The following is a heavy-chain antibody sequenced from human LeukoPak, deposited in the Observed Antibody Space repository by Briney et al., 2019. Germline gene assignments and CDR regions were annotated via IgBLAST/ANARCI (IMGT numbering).Heavy chain of an antibody. V-gene: IGHV3-30*03. CDR1: GFTFSSYG. D-gene: IGHD6-13*01. Sequence: PGRSLRLSCAASGFTFSSYGMHWVRQAPGKGLEWVAVISYDGSNKYYADSVKGRFTISRDNANNSLYLQMNSLRDEDTAVYYCARARRYRSSWYHDYWGQGSLVTVSS. CDR2: ISYDGSNK. CDR3: ARARRYRSSWYHDY. J-gene: IGHJ4*02.